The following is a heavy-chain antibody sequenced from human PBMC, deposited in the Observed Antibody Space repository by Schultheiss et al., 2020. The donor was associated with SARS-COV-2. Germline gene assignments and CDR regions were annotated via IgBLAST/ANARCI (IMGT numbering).Heavy chain of an antibody. Sequence: SETLSLTCNVSGGSIGKYYWTWIRQPAGKGLEWIGYMSNSGRTYYNPSLSGRVTMSVEASKNQFSLRMTSMTAADTAVYYCARGFNFWSGNWFDPWGQGTLVTVSS. CDR3: ARGFNFWSGNWFDP. CDR1: GGSIGKYY. D-gene: IGHD3-3*01. J-gene: IGHJ5*02. V-gene: IGHV4-59*04. CDR2: MSNSGRT.